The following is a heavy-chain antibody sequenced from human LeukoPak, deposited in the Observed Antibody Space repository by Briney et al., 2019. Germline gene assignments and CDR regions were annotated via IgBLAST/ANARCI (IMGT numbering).Heavy chain of an antibody. D-gene: IGHD3-22*01. Sequence: SETLSLTCTVSGGSISSYYWSWIRQPPGKGLEWIGYIYYSGSTNYNPSLKSRVTISVDTSKNQFSLKLSSVTAADTAVYYCARDRDSSGYYGSYACDIWGQGKMVTVSS. CDR2: IYYSGST. J-gene: IGHJ3*02. V-gene: IGHV4-59*01. CDR3: ARDRDSSGYYGSYACDI. CDR1: GGSISSYY.